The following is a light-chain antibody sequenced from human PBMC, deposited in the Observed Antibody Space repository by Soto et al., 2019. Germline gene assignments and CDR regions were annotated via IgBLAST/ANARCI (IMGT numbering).Light chain of an antibody. CDR1: SGHSSYI. Sequence: QSVLTQSSSASASLGSSVKLTCTLSSGHSSYIIAWHQQQPGKAPRYLMKLEGSGSYNKGSGVPDRFSGSSSGADRYLTISSLRFEDEADYYCETWDSTTRVFGGGTKLTVL. CDR3: ETWDSTTRV. V-gene: IGLV4-60*02. J-gene: IGLJ3*02. CDR2: LEGSGSY.